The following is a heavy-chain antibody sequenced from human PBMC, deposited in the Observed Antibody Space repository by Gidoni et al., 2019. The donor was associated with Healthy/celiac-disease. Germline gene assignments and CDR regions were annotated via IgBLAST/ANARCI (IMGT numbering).Heavy chain of an antibody. D-gene: IGHD3-9*01. CDR1: GGPNSSYY. V-gene: IGHV4-59*01. CDR2: IYYSGST. J-gene: IGHJ4*02. CDR3: ARVYYDIYTGYYFDY. Sequence: VQPQGSGPGLVKASETLSPTCTVPGGPNSSYYWSWIRQPPGKGLEWIGYIYYSGSTNYNPSLKSRVTISVDTSKNQFSLKLSSVTAADTAVYYCARVYYDIYTGYYFDYWGQGTLVTVSS.